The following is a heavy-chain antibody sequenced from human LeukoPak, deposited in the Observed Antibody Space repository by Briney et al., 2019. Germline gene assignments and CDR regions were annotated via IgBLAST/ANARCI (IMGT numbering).Heavy chain of an antibody. Sequence: SETLSLTCTVSGGSISSGDYYWSWIRQPPGKGLEWIGYIYYSGSTYYNPSLKSRVTISVDTSKNQFSLKLSSVTAADTAVYYCARGVGEWFVTIDYWGQGTLVTVSS. CDR3: ARGVGEWFVTIDY. J-gene: IGHJ4*02. D-gene: IGHD3-10*01. V-gene: IGHV4-30-4*01. CDR2: IYYSGST. CDR1: GGSISSGDYY.